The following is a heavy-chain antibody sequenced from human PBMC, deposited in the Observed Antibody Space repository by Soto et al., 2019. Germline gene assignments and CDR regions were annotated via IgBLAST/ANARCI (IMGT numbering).Heavy chain of an antibody. CDR3: ARLPRFGYSLRRDNEYFQH. CDR1: GFTFSSYA. Sequence: QVQLVESGGGVVQPGRSLRLSCAASGFTFSSYAMHWVRQAPGKGLEWVAVISYDGSNKYYADSVKGRFTISRDNSKNTLYLQMNSLRAEDTAVYYCARLPRFGYSLRRDNEYFQHWGQGTLVTVSS. D-gene: IGHD6-13*01. J-gene: IGHJ1*01. V-gene: IGHV3-30-3*01. CDR2: ISYDGSNK.